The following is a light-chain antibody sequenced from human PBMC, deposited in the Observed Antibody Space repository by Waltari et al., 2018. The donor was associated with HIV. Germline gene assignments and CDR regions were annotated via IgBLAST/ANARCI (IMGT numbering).Light chain of an antibody. CDR2: KDK. CDR3: QSADSSGLYWV. Sequence: SYELTQPPSVSVSPGQTASITCGGTDLAHQYVYWYQQKAGQAPLVIMSKDKERPPGIPDRFSGSNSGTTVTLTISPVQSEDEAHYYCQSADSSGLYWVFGGGTKLTVL. J-gene: IGLJ3*02. CDR1: DLAHQY. V-gene: IGLV3-25*03.